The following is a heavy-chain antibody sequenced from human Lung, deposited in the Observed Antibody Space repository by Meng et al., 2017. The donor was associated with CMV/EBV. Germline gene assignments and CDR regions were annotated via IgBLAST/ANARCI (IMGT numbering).Heavy chain of an antibody. Sequence: GGSLRLXXAASGFTFSNYAMSWVRQAPGKGLEWVSDISGSGSRLYYADSVTGRFTISRDNSKNTLYLQMNSLRAEDTAVYYCAKTEYYDSSGYDKWGQGTXVTVSS. D-gene: IGHD3-22*01. CDR3: AKTEYYDSSGYDK. CDR1: GFTFSNYA. V-gene: IGHV3-23*01. CDR2: ISGSGSRL. J-gene: IGHJ4*02.